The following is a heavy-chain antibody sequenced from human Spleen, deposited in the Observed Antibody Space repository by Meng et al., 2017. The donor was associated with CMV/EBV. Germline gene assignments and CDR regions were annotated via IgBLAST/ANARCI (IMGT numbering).Heavy chain of an antibody. D-gene: IGHD3/OR15-3a*01. J-gene: IGHJ4*02. CDR1: VFTFSNYW. CDR3: ARRRGTYNFDY. CDR2: IKLDGSEQ. V-gene: IGHV3-7*01. Sequence: GGSLRLSCAASVFTFSNYWMTWLRQAPGKGLEWVANIKLDGSEQYYVDSVKGRFTISRDNAKNSLYLQMNSLRAEDTAVYYCARRRGTYNFDYWGQGTLVTVSS.